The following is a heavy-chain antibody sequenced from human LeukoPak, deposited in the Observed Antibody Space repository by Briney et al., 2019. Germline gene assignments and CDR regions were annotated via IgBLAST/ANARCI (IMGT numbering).Heavy chain of an antibody. Sequence: SVKVSCKASGGTFSSYAISWVRQAPGQGLEWMGGIIPIFGTANYAQKFQGRVTITADESTSTAYMELSSLRSEDTVVYYCARDLSAVDCGGDCLDYWGQGTLVTVSS. V-gene: IGHV1-69*13. CDR1: GGTFSSYA. D-gene: IGHD2-21*02. CDR3: ARDLSAVDCGGDCLDY. CDR2: IIPIFGTA. J-gene: IGHJ4*02.